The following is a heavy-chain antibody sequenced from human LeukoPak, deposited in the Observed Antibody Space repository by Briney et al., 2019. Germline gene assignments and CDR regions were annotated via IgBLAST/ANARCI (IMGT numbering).Heavy chain of an antibody. Sequence: PGGSLRLSYAASGFTVSSNYMSWVRQAPGKGLEWVSVIYSGGSTYYADSVKGRFTISRDNSKNTLYLQMNSLRAEDTAVYYCARRFVFGDYLGAFDIWGQGTMVTVSS. J-gene: IGHJ3*02. CDR1: GFTVSSNY. CDR3: ARRFVFGDYLGAFDI. CDR2: IYSGGST. D-gene: IGHD4-17*01. V-gene: IGHV3-66*04.